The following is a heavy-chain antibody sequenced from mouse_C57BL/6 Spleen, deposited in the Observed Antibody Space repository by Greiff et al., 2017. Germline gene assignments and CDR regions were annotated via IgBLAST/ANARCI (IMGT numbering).Heavy chain of an antibody. CDR3: ARAGYDYFDY. Sequence: VKLQESGPELVKPGDSVKLSCKATGFAFSSSWMNWVKQRPGKGPEWSGRFYPGDGDTNYNGKFKGQATLTADNSSSTAYLQLSSLTSEDSSVYFCARAGYDYFDYWGQGTTLTVSS. CDR2: FYPGDGDT. J-gene: IGHJ2*01. D-gene: IGHD2-10*02. CDR1: GFAFSSSW. V-gene: IGHV1-82*01.